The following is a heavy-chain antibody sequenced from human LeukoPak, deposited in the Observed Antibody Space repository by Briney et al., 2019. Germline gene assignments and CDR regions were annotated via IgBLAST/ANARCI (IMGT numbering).Heavy chain of an antibody. D-gene: IGHD5-24*01. J-gene: IGHJ4*02. CDR1: GFTLTNHG. CDR2: ITGTGGR. CDR3: ARDEGDGYNLDY. Sequence: GGSLRLSCAVSGFTLTNHGVSWVRQAPGKGLEWVSIITGTGGRYYGDSVKGRFTISRDNSRDTVYLQMNSLRAEDTAVYYCARDEGDGYNLDYWGQGTLVTVSS. V-gene: IGHV3-66*03.